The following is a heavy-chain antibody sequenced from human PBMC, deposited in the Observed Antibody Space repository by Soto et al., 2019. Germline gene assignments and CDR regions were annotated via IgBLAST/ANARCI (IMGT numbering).Heavy chain of an antibody. CDR2: FDPEDGET. CDR3: ATSPPPTVTTWAPPYP. CDR1: GYTLTELS. D-gene: IGHD3-3*01. J-gene: IGHJ5*02. Sequence: QVQLVQSGAEVKKPGASVKVSCKVSGYTLTELSMHWVRQAPGKGLEWMGGFDPEDGETIYAKKFQGRGTINEDTTTVTPYMELSSLKSEDTAVYYCATSPPPTVTTWAPPYPWGQGTLVTVSS. V-gene: IGHV1-24*01.